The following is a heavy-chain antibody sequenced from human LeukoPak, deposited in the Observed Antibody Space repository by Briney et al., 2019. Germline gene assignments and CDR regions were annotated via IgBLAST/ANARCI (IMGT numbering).Heavy chain of an antibody. V-gene: IGHV4-39*01. CDR3: ARRGDY. CDR1: GGSISATYHY. J-gene: IGHJ4*02. CDR2: IYYSGTT. Sequence: SETLSLTCTVSGGSISATYHYWGWIRQPPGKGLEWIGSIYYSGTTNYNPSLKSQVTISMDTSKNQFSLKLASVTATDTAIYYCARRGDYWGQGILVTVSS.